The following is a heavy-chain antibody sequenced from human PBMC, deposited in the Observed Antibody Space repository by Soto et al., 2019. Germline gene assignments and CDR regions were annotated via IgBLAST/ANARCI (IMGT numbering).Heavy chain of an antibody. CDR1: GASVNTGDYY. V-gene: IGHV4-30-4*01. J-gene: IGHJ4*02. Sequence: QVQLQESGPGLVKPSQTLSLTCTVSGASVNTGDYYWSWIRQPPGKGLEWIGYIFHSGSTYYNPALKRRGSISPDTSQNQFALKPASVTVGDTAVYYCGLSGYDGAFWGQGTLVTVSS. CDR3: GLSGYDGAF. CDR2: IFHSGST. D-gene: IGHD5-12*01.